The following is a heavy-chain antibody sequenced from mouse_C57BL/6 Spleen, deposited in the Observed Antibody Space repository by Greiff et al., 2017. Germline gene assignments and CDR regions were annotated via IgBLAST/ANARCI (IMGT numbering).Heavy chain of an antibody. J-gene: IGHJ4*01. D-gene: IGHD1-3*01. V-gene: IGHV1-62-2*01. Sequence: FQLQQSGAELVKPGASVKLSCKASGYTFTEYTIHWLKHRSGQGLEWLGWFYPGSGSLMSNEKFKDKATLTADKSSSTVYMELSRLTSEDSAVYFCARHESGSYAMDYWGQGTSVTVSS. CDR2: FYPGSGSL. CDR1: GYTFTEYT. CDR3: ARHESGSYAMDY.